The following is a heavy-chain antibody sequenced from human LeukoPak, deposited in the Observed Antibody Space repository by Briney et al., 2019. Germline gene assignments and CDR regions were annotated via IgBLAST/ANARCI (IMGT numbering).Heavy chain of an antibody. J-gene: IGHJ6*02. V-gene: IGHV4-59*01. D-gene: IGHD2-2*01. CDR1: GGSISSYY. CDR2: IYYSGST. CDR3: AREVGRTNYYYYGMDV. Sequence: SETLSLTCTVSGGSISSYYWSWIRQAPGKGLEWIGYIYYSGSTNYNPSLKSRVTISVDTSKNQFSLKLSSVTAADTAVYYCAREVGRTNYYYYGMDVWGQGTTVTVSS.